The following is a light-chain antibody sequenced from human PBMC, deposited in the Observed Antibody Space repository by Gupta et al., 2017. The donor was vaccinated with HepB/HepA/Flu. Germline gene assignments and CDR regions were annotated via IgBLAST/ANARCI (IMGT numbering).Light chain of an antibody. Sequence: SALTQPASVSGSPGQSITLSCTGTNSDVGGYNYVSWYQQHPGKAPKVMIFDVSNRPSGVSNRFSGSKSGNTASLTISGLQAEDEADYYCSSYTSSSTVIFGGGTKLTVL. CDR2: DVS. CDR1: NSDVGGYNY. J-gene: IGLJ2*01. V-gene: IGLV2-14*03. CDR3: SSYTSSSTVI.